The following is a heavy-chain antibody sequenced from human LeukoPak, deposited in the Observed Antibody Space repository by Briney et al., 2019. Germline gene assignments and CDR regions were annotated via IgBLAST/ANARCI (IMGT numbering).Heavy chain of an antibody. J-gene: IGHJ5*02. CDR2: MNPNSGNT. D-gene: IGHD5-18*01. V-gene: IGHV1-8*01. Sequence: ASVKVSCKASGYTLTSYDIDWVRQATGQGLKWMGWMNPNSGNTGYAQKFQGRVTMTRNTSISTAYMELSSLRSEDTAVYYCARERDLYTAMARGFDPWGQGTLVTVSS. CDR1: GYTLTSYD. CDR3: ARERDLYTAMARGFDP.